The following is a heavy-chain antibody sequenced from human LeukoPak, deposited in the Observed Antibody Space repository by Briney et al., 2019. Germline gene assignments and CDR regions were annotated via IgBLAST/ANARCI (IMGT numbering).Heavy chain of an antibody. V-gene: IGHV3-30*02. CDR3: AKTYSSSLYTWAFDI. CDR2: IWYGGSNK. Sequence: GGSLRLSCAASGFTFSSDGMHCVREAPGKGLEGVAVIWYGGSNKYYADSGKGRFTIPTDNSKNTLYLQMNSLSAEDTVVYYCAKTYSSSLYTWAFDIWGQGTMVTVSS. D-gene: IGHD6-13*01. J-gene: IGHJ3*02. CDR1: GFTFSSDG.